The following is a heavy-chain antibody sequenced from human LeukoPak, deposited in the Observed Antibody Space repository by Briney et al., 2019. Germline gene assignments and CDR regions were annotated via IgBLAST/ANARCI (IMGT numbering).Heavy chain of an antibody. D-gene: IGHD6-6*01. J-gene: IGHJ3*02. CDR2: INHSGST. CDR3: ARQRTRGPARGAFDI. CDR1: GFTFSDYY. Sequence: PGGSLRLSCAASGFTFSDYYMSWIRQPPGKGLEWIGEINHSGSTNYNPSLKSRVTISVDTSKNQFSLKLSSVTAADTAVYYCARQRTRGPARGAFDIWGQGTMVTVSS. V-gene: IGHV4-34*01.